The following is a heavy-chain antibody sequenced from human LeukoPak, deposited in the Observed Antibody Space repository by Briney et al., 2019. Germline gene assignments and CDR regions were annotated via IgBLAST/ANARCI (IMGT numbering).Heavy chain of an antibody. V-gene: IGHV3-30*03. J-gene: IGHJ4*02. CDR2: ISYDGSNK. CDR3: ARDQYYDSSAWGY. Sequence: PGRSLRLSCAASGFTFSSYGMHWVRQAPGKGLEWVAVISYDGSNKYYADSVKGRFTISRDNSKNTLYLQMNSLRAEDTAAYYCARDQYYDSSAWGYWGQGTLVTVSS. D-gene: IGHD3-22*01. CDR1: GFTFSSYG.